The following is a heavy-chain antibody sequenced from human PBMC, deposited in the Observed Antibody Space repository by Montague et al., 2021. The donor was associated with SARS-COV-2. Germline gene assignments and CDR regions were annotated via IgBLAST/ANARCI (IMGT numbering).Heavy chain of an antibody. D-gene: IGHD3-22*01. V-gene: IGHV4-59*08. CDR3: ARVDSSGPGEY. Sequence: SETLSLTCTVSGGSLNNYFWSWIRRPPGKGLEWVGYISDSGSTKYNPSLQSRVTISVDTARNQFSLKLLSVTAADTAFYYCARVDSSGPGEYWGQGILVSVSS. CDR1: GGSLNNYF. CDR2: ISDSGST. J-gene: IGHJ4*02.